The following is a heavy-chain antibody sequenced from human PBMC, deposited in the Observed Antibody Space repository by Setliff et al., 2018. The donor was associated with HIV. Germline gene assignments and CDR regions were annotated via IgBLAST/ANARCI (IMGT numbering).Heavy chain of an antibody. D-gene: IGHD4-4*01. CDR2: MKYDESSE. V-gene: IGHV3-30*02. Sequence: LGGSLRLSCAASVFTFNNYGMNWVRQAPGKGLEWVAFMKYDESSEYYADSVKGRVTISRDNSKNTVDLQMNSLRTEDTAVYYCAKDGDYRNGDYDAFDIWGLGTMVTVSS. CDR1: VFTFNNYG. J-gene: IGHJ3*02. CDR3: AKDGDYRNGDYDAFDI.